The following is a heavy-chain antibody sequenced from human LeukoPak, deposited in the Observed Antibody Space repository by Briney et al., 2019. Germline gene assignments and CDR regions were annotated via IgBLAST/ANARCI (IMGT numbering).Heavy chain of an antibody. J-gene: IGHJ4*02. D-gene: IGHD5-12*01. CDR1: GFTFRSYS. Sequence: GGSLRLSCAASGFTFRSYSMNWVRQAPGKGPEWVSYISSSTITIYYADSVKGRFTISRDNAKNSLHLQMNSLRDEDTAVYYCAQGDSGYDYGYWGQGTLVTVS. CDR2: ISSSTITI. CDR3: AQGDSGYDYGY. V-gene: IGHV3-48*02.